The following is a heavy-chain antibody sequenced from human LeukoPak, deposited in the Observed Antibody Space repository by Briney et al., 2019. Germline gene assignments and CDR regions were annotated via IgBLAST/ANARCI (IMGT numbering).Heavy chain of an antibody. Sequence: GGSLRLSCAASGFTFSSHWMYWVRQAPGKGLVWVSRISGDGSSTSYADSVKGRFTISRDNAKNTLYLQMNRLRADDTAVYYCARCSTSCYDIWGQGTMVTVSS. D-gene: IGHD2-2*01. J-gene: IGHJ3*02. CDR1: GFTFSSHW. CDR2: ISGDGSST. CDR3: ARCSTSCYDI. V-gene: IGHV3-74*01.